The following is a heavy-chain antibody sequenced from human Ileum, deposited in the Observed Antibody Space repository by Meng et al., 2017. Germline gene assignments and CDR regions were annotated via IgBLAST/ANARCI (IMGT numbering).Heavy chain of an antibody. V-gene: IGHV4-61*08. D-gene: IGHD7-27*01. J-gene: IGHJ4*02. CDR1: GGSCSTSDYQ. CDR2: AGT. Sequence: QVQLKESCLGLVRPSDSLSLIFTFSGGSCSTSDYQWGWIRQPPGKGLEWIGYAGTNYNPSLKSRVTISVDTSKRQFSLKLTSVTAADTAVYYCARDHWGSLDYWGQGILVTVSS. CDR3: ARDHWGSLDY.